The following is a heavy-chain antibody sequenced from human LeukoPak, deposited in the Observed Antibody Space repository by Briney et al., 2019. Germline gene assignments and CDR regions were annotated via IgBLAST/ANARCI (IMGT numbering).Heavy chain of an antibody. D-gene: IGHD6-13*01. CDR1: GGSISSYY. CDR2: IYYSGST. V-gene: IGHV4-59*01. Sequence: PSETLSLTCTVSGGSISSYYWSWIRQPPGKGLEWIGYIYYSGSTNYNPSLKSRVTISVDTSKNQFSLKLCSVTAADTAVYYCARVDVAAAGYFDYWGQGTLVTVSS. J-gene: IGHJ4*02. CDR3: ARVDVAAAGYFDY.